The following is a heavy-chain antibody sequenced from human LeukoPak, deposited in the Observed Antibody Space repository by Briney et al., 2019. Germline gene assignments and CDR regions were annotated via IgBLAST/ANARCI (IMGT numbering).Heavy chain of an antibody. J-gene: IGHJ4*02. CDR3: ARRNYDFWSGDRDPFDY. V-gene: IGHV4-34*01. Sequence: SETLSLTCAVYGGSFSGYYWSRIRQPPGKGLEWIGEINHSGSTNYNPSLKSRVTISVDTSKNQFSLKLSSVTAADTAVYYCARRNYDFWSGDRDPFDYWGQGTLVTVSS. CDR1: GGSFSGYY. CDR2: INHSGST. D-gene: IGHD3-3*01.